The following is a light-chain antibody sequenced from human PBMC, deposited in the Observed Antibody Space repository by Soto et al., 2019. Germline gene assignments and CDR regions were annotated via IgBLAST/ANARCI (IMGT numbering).Light chain of an antibody. Sequence: EIVLTQFPSTLSLSPGERVTLSCRASQSVSPYLAWYQQKPGQAPRLLIYGASNRATGIPARFSGSGSGTEFTLTIGSLEPEDSAVYYCHQRGTWPETFGQGTKVEIK. CDR1: QSVSPY. J-gene: IGKJ1*01. CDR3: HQRGTWPET. CDR2: GAS. V-gene: IGKV3-11*01.